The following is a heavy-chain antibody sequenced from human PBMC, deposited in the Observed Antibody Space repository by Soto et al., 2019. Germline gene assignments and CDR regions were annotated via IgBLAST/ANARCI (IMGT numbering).Heavy chain of an antibody. CDR3: ARVGIAAPIYNWFDP. J-gene: IGHJ5*02. Sequence: PSETLSLTCAVYGGSCSGYYWSWIRQPPGKGLEWIGYIYYSGSTNYNPSLKSRVTISVDTSKNQFSLKLSSVTAADTAVYYCARVGIAAPIYNWFDPWGQGTLVTVSS. V-gene: IGHV4-59*01. D-gene: IGHD6-13*01. CDR1: GGSCSGYY. CDR2: IYYSGST.